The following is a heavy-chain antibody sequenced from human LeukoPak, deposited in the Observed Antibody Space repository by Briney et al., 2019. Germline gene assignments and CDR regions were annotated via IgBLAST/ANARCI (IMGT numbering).Heavy chain of an antibody. J-gene: IGHJ5*02. V-gene: IGHV1-2*04. CDR1: GYTFTGYY. CDR2: INPNSGGT. Sequence: GASVKVSCKASGYTFTGYYMHWVRQAPGQGLEWMGWINPNSGGTNYAQKFQGWVTMTRDTSISTACMELSRLRSDDTAVYYCARVEIAAAGKNWFDPWGQGTLVTVSS. CDR3: ARVEIAAAGKNWFDP. D-gene: IGHD6-13*01.